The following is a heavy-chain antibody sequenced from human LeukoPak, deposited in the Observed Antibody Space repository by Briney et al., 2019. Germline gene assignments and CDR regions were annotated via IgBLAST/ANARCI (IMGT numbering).Heavy chain of an antibody. D-gene: IGHD2-2*02. CDR2: INHSGST. V-gene: IGHV4-34*01. J-gene: IGHJ6*03. CDR1: GGSFSGYY. Sequence: PSETLSLTCAVYGGSFSGYYWSWIRQPPGKGLEWIGEINHSGSTNYNPSLKSRVTISVDTSKNHFSLKLDSATAADTAVYYCARSGIVVVPAAIRVRGHYYYYMDVWGKGTTVTISS. CDR3: ARSGIVVVPAAIRVRGHYYYYMDV.